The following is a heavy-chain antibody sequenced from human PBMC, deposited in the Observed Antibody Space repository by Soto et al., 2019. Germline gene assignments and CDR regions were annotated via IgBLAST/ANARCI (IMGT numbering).Heavy chain of an antibody. CDR1: GGSFSGYY. J-gene: IGHJ6*02. CDR3: ARALRNYYDSRDNPPKDYGMDV. Sequence: SETLSLTCAVYGGSFSGYYWSWIRQPPGKGLEWIGEINHSGSTNYNPSLKSRVTISVDTSKNQFSLKLSSVTAADTAVYYCARALRNYYDSRDNPPKDYGMDVWGQGTTVTVSS. D-gene: IGHD3-22*01. V-gene: IGHV4-34*01. CDR2: INHSGST.